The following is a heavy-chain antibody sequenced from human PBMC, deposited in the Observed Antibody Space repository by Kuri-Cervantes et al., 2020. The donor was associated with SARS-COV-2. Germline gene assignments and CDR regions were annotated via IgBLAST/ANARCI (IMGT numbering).Heavy chain of an antibody. Sequence: GGSLRLSCAASGFTFSSYTMTWARQAPGKGLEWVSGISGSGGATYYADSVKGRFTISRDNSKNTLYLQMNSLRAEDTAVYYCASGVWFGEPSAVWGQGTRVNGSS. CDR3: ASGVWFGEPSAV. J-gene: IGHJ4*02. V-gene: IGHV3-23*01. CDR1: GFTFSSYT. CDR2: ISGSGGAT. D-gene: IGHD3-10*01.